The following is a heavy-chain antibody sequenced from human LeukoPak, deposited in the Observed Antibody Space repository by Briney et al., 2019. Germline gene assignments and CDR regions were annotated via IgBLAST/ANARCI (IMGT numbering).Heavy chain of an antibody. V-gene: IGHV4-39*07. Sequence: SETLSLTCTVSGGSISSSSYYWGWIRQPPGQGLEGIVCIYYSGSTYYNPSLKSRVTISVDTSKNQFSLKLSSVTAADTALYYCARETAAGAANYYYYYYMDVWGKGTTVTVSS. D-gene: IGHD6-13*01. CDR3: ARETAAGAANYYYYYYMDV. CDR2: IYYSGST. J-gene: IGHJ6*03. CDR1: GGSISSSSYY.